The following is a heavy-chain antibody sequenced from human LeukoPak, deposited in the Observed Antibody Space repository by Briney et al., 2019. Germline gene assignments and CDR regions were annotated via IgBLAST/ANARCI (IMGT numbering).Heavy chain of an antibody. J-gene: IGHJ6*02. V-gene: IGHV1-69*04. Sequence: GASVKVSCKASGGTFSSYAISWVRQAPGQGLEWMGRIIPILGIANYAQKFQGRVTITADKSTSTAYMELSSLRSEDTAVYYCARDMVVAATAYCYGMDVWGQGTTVTVSS. CDR3: ARDMVVAATAYCYGMDV. CDR2: IIPILGIA. D-gene: IGHD2-15*01. CDR1: GGTFSSYA.